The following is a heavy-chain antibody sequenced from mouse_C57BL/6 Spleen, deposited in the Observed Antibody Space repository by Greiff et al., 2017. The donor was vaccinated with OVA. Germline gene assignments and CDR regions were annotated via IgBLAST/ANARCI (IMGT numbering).Heavy chain of an antibody. D-gene: IGHD1-2*01. V-gene: IGHV1-53*01. J-gene: IGHJ2*01. Sequence: QVQLQQPGTELVKPGASVKLSCKASGYTFTSYWMHWVKQRPGQGLEWIGNINPSNGGTNYNEKFKSKATLTVDKSSSTAYMQLISLTSEDSAVYYCARVASYWSYFDYWGQGTTLTVSS. CDR2: INPSNGGT. CDR1: GYTFTSYW. CDR3: ARVASYWSYFDY.